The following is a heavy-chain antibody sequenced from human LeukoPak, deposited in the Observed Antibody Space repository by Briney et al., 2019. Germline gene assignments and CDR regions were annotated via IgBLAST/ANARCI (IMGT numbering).Heavy chain of an antibody. CDR1: GGSISSGGYY. CDR2: IYYSGSN. Sequence: PSETLSLTCTVSGGSISSGGYYWSWIRQHPGKGLEWIGYIYYSGSNYYNPSLKSRVSISVDTSKNQFSLKLSSVTAADTAVYYCARDHLFCSGGSCYWTGFDYWGQGTLVTVSS. CDR3: ARDHLFCSGGSCYWTGFDY. V-gene: IGHV4-31*03. D-gene: IGHD2-15*01. J-gene: IGHJ4*02.